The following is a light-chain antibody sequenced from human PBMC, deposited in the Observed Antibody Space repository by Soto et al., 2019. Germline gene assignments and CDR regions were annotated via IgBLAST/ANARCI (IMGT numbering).Light chain of an antibody. Sequence: EIVLTQSPGTLSLSPGQRATLSCRASQTVDTNYLAWYQQIPGQAPRLLIYGASTGATGLPARFSGSGSGTEFTLTINSLQAEDCAVYYCQQYYNWPRTFGQGTRLEIK. V-gene: IGKV3-15*01. CDR1: QTVDTN. CDR2: GAS. J-gene: IGKJ5*01. CDR3: QQYYNWPRT.